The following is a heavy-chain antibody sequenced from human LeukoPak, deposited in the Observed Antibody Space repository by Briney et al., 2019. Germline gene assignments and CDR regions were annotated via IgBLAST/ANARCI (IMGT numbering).Heavy chain of an antibody. CDR1: RFTFCRYW. Sequence: PGVSLRLSCAASRFTFCRYWMHWVRQAPGEGLVWGSHIEEHGSTTDYADSVEARFTVYRDNAQNTLYLQMNSLRVEATAVYYCARDVAGSGSNWGQGTLVTVSS. D-gene: IGHD3-10*01. CDR2: IEEHGSTT. CDR3: ARDVAGSGSN. V-gene: IGHV3-74*01. J-gene: IGHJ4*02.